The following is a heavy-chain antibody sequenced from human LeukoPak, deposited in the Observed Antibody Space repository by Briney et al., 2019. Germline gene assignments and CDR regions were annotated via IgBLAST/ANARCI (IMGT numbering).Heavy chain of an antibody. V-gene: IGHV1-69*06. CDR3: ARADPFYGSGSYAGSWFDP. Sequence: SVKVPCKASGGTFSSYAISWVRQAPGQGLEWMGGIIPIFGTANYAQKFQGRVTITAEKSTSTAYMELSSLRSEDTAVYYCARADPFYGSGSYAGSWFDPWGQGTLVTVSS. CDR2: IIPIFGTA. D-gene: IGHD3-10*01. J-gene: IGHJ5*02. CDR1: GGTFSSYA.